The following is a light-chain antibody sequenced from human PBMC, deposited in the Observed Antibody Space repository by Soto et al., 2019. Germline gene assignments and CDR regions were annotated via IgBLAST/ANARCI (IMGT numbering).Light chain of an antibody. V-gene: IGLV2-14*03. CDR3: SSYTTRSTYV. CDR1: SRDIGFYNY. J-gene: IGLJ1*01. Sequence: QSALTQPASVSGSPGQSLTISCTGTSRDIGFYNYVSWYQQYPGNAPKLIIFDVSNRPSGVSGRFSGSKSGNTASLTISGLLPEDGADYYCSSYTTRSTYVFGSGTKLTVL. CDR2: DVS.